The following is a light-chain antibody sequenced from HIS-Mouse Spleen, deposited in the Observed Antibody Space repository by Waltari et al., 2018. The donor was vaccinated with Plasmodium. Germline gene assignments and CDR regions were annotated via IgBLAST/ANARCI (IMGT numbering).Light chain of an antibody. V-gene: IGLV2-14*01. CDR1: SSDVGGYHY. CDR2: EVS. J-gene: IGLJ1*01. Sequence: QSALTQPASVSGSPGQSITISCTGTSSDVGGYHYVSWYQQHTGKAPKLMIYEVSNRPSGVSNRFSGSKSGNTASLTISGLQAEDEADYYCSSYTSSSTLDVFGTGTKVTVL. CDR3: SSYTSSSTLDV.